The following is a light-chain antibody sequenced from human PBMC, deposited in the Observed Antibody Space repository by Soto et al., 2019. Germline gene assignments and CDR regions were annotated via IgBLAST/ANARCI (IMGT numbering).Light chain of an antibody. CDR3: QQYDNSPWT. CDR2: GAS. CDR1: QSVSSSF. J-gene: IGKJ1*01. V-gene: IGKV3-20*01. Sequence: EIVLTQSPGTLALSPGERATLSCRASQSVSSSFLAWYQQKPGQAPRLLIYGASSRATGIPDRFSGSGSGTDFTLTSSRLEPEDFAVYYCQQYDNSPWTFGQGTKVEIK.